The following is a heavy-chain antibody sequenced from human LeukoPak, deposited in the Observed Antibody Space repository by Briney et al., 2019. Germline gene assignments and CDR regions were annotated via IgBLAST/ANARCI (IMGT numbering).Heavy chain of an antibody. V-gene: IGHV4-30-4*01. D-gene: IGHD3-22*01. J-gene: IGHJ4*02. Sequence: SQTLSLTCTVSGGSISSGNYYWSWIRQPPGKGLECIGHIYYSGSTYYNPSLKSRVTISVDTSKNQFSLKLSSVTAADTAVYYCARGRGVPYYYDSSGYYPADYWGQGTLVTVSS. CDR3: ARGRGVPYYYDSSGYYPADY. CDR1: GGSISSGNYY. CDR2: IYYSGST.